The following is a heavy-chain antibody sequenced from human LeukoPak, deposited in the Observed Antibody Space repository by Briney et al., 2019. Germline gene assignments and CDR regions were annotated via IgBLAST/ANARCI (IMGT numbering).Heavy chain of an antibody. CDR1: GFTFSSYA. CDR2: ISYDGSNK. D-gene: IGHD5-18*01. V-gene: IGHV3-30-3*01. J-gene: IGHJ3*02. Sequence: GRSLRLSCAASGFTFSSYAMHWVRQAPGKGLEWVAVISYDGSNKYYADSVKGRFTISRDTSKNTLYLQMNSLRAEDTAVYYCARAQTRGYSYGSWGDAFDIWGQGTMVTVSS. CDR3: ARAQTRGYSYGSWGDAFDI.